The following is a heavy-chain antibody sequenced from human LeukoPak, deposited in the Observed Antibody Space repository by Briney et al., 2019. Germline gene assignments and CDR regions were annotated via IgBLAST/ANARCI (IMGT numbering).Heavy chain of an antibody. CDR1: GGTFSSYA. CDR3: ARVWVRRWDFDP. D-gene: IGHD4-23*01. CDR2: IIPIFGTA. V-gene: IGHV1-69*06. Sequence: ASVKVSCKASGGTFSSYAISWVRQAPGQGLEWMGGIIPIFGTANHAQKFQGRVTITADKSTSTAYMELSSLRSEDTAVYYCARVWVRRWDFDPWGQGTLVTVSS. J-gene: IGHJ5*02.